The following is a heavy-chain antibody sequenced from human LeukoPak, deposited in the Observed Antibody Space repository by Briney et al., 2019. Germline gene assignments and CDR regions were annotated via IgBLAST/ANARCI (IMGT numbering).Heavy chain of an antibody. Sequence: ASVKVSCKASGDTFRRYGITWVRQAPGQGLEWMGRIIPILQIVDYAQKFQGRVTIDADRSTNTGYMGLSSLRSDDTAVYYCARLRYDDSPKYVNYFGMDVWGRGTTVTVSS. CDR1: GDTFRRYG. J-gene: IGHJ6*02. D-gene: IGHD4-17*01. V-gene: IGHV1-69*04. CDR3: ARLRYDDSPKYVNYFGMDV. CDR2: IIPILQIV.